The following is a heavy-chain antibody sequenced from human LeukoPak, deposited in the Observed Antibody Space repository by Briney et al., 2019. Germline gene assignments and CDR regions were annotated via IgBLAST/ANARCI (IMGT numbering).Heavy chain of an antibody. D-gene: IGHD1-7*01. CDR2: ISWNSGSI. Sequence: GGSLRLSCAASGFTFADYAMHWVRQAPGKGLEWVSGISWNSGSIGYADSVKGRFTISRDNAKNSLYLQMNSLRAEDTALYYCAKDWGTTGSLDYWGQGTLVTVSS. V-gene: IGHV3-9*01. J-gene: IGHJ4*02. CDR3: AKDWGTTGSLDY. CDR1: GFTFADYA.